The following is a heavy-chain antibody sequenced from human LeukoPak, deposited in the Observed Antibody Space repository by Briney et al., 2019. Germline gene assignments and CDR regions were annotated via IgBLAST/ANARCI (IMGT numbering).Heavy chain of an antibody. V-gene: IGHV1-8*03. Sequence: ASVKVSCTASGYTSTSYDINWVRQATGQGLEWMGWMNPNSGNTGYAQKFQGRVTITRNTSISTAYMELSSLRSEDTAVYYCARGQIVVVPAAIGFDYWGQGTLVTVSS. CDR1: GYTSTSYD. CDR2: MNPNSGNT. J-gene: IGHJ4*02. CDR3: ARGQIVVVPAAIGFDY. D-gene: IGHD2-2*02.